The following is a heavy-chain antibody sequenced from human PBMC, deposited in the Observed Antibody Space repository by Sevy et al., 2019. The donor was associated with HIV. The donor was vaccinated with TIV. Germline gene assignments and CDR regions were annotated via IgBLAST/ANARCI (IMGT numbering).Heavy chain of an antibody. J-gene: IGHJ4*02. CDR1: GGSITSLY. CDR3: AGENAWGRGYS. Sequence: SETLSLTCTVSGGSITSLYWNWIRQPPGKGLEWIANIYYNGHINYNPSLKSRVTLSLDTSKNQLSLGLSSETAADTAMYYCAGENAWGRGYSWGQGTLVTVSS. V-gene: IGHV4-59*11. CDR2: IYYNGHI. D-gene: IGHD1-26*01.